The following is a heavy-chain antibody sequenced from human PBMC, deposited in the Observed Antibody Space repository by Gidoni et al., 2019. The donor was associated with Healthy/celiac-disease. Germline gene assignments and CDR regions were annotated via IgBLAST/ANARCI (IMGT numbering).Heavy chain of an antibody. CDR2: ISWNSGSI. Sequence: EVQLVESGGGWVQPGRSLRLSCAASGFTFDDYAMHWVRQAPGKGLGWVSGISWNSGSIGYADSVKGRFTISRDNAKNSLYLQMNSLRAEDTALYYCAKDNEGTWELNYGMDVWGQGTTVTVSS. V-gene: IGHV3-9*01. D-gene: IGHD1-26*01. J-gene: IGHJ6*02. CDR1: GFTFDDYA. CDR3: AKDNEGTWELNYGMDV.